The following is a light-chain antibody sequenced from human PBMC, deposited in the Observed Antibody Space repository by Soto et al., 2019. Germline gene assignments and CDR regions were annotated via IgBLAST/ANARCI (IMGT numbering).Light chain of an antibody. J-gene: IGKJ2*01. CDR3: QQYSSLPHT. Sequence: ESVLTQSPGTLSLSPGERATLSCRASQSVTNRYFAWYQQRPGQAPRLLIYGISNMATGIPDRFSGSGSRTNFTLTISRLEPEDFVVYYCQQYSSLPHTFGQGTKLEVK. CDR1: QSVTNRY. CDR2: GIS. V-gene: IGKV3-20*01.